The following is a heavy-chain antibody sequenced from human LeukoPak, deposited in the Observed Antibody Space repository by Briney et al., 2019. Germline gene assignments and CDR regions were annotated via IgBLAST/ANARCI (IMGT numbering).Heavy chain of an antibody. Sequence: SETLSLTCAVYGGSFSGYYWSWIRQPPGKGLEWIGEINHSGSTNYNPSLKSRVTISVDTSKNQFSLKLSSVTAADTAVYYCASLYCSNTSCYGDSVTPYWGQGTLVTVSS. D-gene: IGHD2-2*01. CDR2: INHSGST. J-gene: IGHJ4*02. CDR3: ASLYCSNTSCYGDSVTPY. V-gene: IGHV4-34*01. CDR1: GGSFSGYY.